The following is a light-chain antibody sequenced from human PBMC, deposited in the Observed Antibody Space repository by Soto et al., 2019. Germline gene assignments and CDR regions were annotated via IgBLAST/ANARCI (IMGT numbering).Light chain of an antibody. J-gene: IGKJ1*01. CDR1: QDISDY. V-gene: IGKV1-16*02. CDR2: AAS. Sequence: DTQMTQSPSSLSASVGERVTITCRASQDISDYLAWFQHRPGEAPKSLIYAASSLQSGGPSKFSGSGSGTVFTLTISNIQPEDFATYFCQQYKTYPWTFGQGTKVDIK. CDR3: QQYKTYPWT.